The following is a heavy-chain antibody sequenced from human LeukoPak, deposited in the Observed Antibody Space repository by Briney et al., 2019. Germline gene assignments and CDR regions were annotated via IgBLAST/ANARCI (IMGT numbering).Heavy chain of an antibody. CDR1: GFTFSSYA. CDR3: AKAVCPLPIDYLVGY. D-gene: IGHD2-2*01. Sequence: GGSLRLSCAASGFTFSSYAMSWVRQAPGKGLEWVSNISGSGGIIYYVDSVKGRFTISRDNAKNTLYLQMNSLRAEDTAVYYCAKAVCPLPIDYLVGYWGQGTLVTVSS. V-gene: IGHV3-23*01. J-gene: IGHJ4*02. CDR2: ISGSGGII.